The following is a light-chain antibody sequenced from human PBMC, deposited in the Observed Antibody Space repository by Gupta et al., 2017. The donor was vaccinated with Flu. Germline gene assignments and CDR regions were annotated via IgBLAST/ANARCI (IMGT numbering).Light chain of an antibody. CDR3: QQSYSTPLLT. CDR2: ASS. V-gene: IGKV1-39*01. CDR1: QTINSH. J-gene: IGKJ4*01. Sequence: STLSASVGDRVTITCRASQTINSHLNWYQQKPGKAPKLLIYASSTLQSGVPSRFSGSGSATDFTLTISNRQPEDFAAYYCQQSYSTPLLTFGGGTKVEIK.